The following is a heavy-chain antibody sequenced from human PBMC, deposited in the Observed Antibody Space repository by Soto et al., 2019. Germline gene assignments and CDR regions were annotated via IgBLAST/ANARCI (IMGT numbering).Heavy chain of an antibody. V-gene: IGHV3-23*01. Sequence: GGSLRLSCAASGFTFSSYAMSWVRQAPGKGLEWVSAISGSGGSTYYADSVKGRFTISRDNSKNTLYLQMNSLRAEDTAVYYCAKDDVNYYDSSGYLDWGQGTLVTVSS. J-gene: IGHJ4*02. CDR2: ISGSGGST. CDR3: AKDDVNYYDSSGYLD. D-gene: IGHD3-22*01. CDR1: GFTFSSYA.